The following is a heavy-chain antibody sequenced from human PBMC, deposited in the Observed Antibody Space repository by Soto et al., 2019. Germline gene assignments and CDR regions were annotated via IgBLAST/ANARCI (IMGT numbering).Heavy chain of an antibody. Sequence: SETLSLTCSVSGGTIRSDYWSWIRQPPGKRLEWIGYIYYSGSTNYNPSLKSRVTISVDTSKNQFSLKLSSVTAADTAVYYCARLRGATTGPAGYYYGMDVWGQGTTVTVS. CDR1: GGTIRSDY. D-gene: IGHD1-26*01. CDR2: IYYSGST. CDR3: ARLRGATTGPAGYYYGMDV. J-gene: IGHJ6*02. V-gene: IGHV4-59*08.